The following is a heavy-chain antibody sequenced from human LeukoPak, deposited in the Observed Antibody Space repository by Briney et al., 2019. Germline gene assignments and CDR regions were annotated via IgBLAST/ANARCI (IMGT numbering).Heavy chain of an antibody. V-gene: IGHV3-23*01. CDR2: ISGSGGST. Sequence: GGSLRLSCAASGFTFSSYSMNWVRQAPGKGLEWVSAISGSGGSTYYADSVKGRFTISRDNSKNTLYLQMNSLRAEDTAVYYCAKDGGEYYDILTGYYPRLYYMDVWGKGTTVTISS. CDR1: GFTFSSYS. J-gene: IGHJ6*03. CDR3: AKDGGEYYDILTGYYPRLYYMDV. D-gene: IGHD3-9*01.